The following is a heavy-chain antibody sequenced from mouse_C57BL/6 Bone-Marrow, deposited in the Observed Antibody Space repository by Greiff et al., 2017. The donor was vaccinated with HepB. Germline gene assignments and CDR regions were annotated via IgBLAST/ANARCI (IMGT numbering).Heavy chain of an antibody. CDR3: ARWGKDYGSSGFDY. Sequence: EVKLVESGGGLVQPGGSLSLSCAASGFTFTDYYMSWVRQPPGKALEWLGFIRNKANGYTTEYSASVKGRFTISRDNSQSILYLQMNARRAEDSATYYYARWGKDYGSSGFDYWGQGTTLTVSS. D-gene: IGHD1-1*01. J-gene: IGHJ2*01. CDR2: IRNKANGYTT. V-gene: IGHV7-3*01. CDR1: GFTFTDYY.